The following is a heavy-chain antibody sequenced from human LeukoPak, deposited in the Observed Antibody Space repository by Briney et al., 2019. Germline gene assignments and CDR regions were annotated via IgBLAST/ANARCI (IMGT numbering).Heavy chain of an antibody. CDR3: ARGGVATIDD. V-gene: IGHV4-34*01. Sequence: SSETLSLTCAVYGASFSDYYWTWIRQPPGKGPEWIGEINHSGSTNYNPSLKSRVTISVDTSMNQFSLKLSSVTAADTAVYYCARGGVATIDDWGQGTLVTVSS. CDR2: INHSGST. J-gene: IGHJ4*02. CDR1: GASFSDYY. D-gene: IGHD5-12*01.